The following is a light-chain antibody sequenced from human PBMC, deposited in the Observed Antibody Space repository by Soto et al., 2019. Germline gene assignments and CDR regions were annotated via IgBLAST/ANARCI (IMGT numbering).Light chain of an antibody. J-gene: IGKJ4*01. CDR3: QQYSNWPPLT. V-gene: IGKV3-15*01. CDR1: QSVRSN. CDR2: DAS. Sequence: DIVMTQSPATLSVAPGERATLSCRASQSVRSNLAWYQQKAGQAPRLLIFDASTRATNIPARFSGSGSGTEFTLTISSLQSEDFAVYYCQQYSNWPPLTFGGGTKVEIK.